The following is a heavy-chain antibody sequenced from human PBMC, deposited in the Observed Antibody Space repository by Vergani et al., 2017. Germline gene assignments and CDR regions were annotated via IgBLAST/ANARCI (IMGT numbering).Heavy chain of an antibody. Sequence: QLLESGGGLIQPGGSLRLSCAASGFTLNRYAMTWVRQAPGKGLEWVSGINNNGGSTYYADSVTGRFTISRDNTKNTLYLQMTDLRAEDTATYYCGEVCVSTGCPYGGGAFDLWGHGTMVTVSS. CDR3: GEVCVSTGCPYGGGAFDL. D-gene: IGHD2-2*01. J-gene: IGHJ3*01. CDR1: GFTLNRYA. V-gene: IGHV3-23*01. CDR2: INNNGGST.